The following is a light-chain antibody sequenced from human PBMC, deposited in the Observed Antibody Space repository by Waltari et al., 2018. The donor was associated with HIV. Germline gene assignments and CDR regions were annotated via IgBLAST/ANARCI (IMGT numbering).Light chain of an antibody. CDR1: QSVLYSSNNKNC. Sequence: DIVMTQSPDSLAVSLGERATINCKSSQSVLYSSNNKNCLAWYQQKPGQPPKLLIYWASTRESGVPDRFSGSGSGTDFTLTISSLQAEDVAVYYCQQWRSFGQGTKLEIK. V-gene: IGKV4-1*01. J-gene: IGKJ2*03. CDR2: WAS. CDR3: QQWRS.